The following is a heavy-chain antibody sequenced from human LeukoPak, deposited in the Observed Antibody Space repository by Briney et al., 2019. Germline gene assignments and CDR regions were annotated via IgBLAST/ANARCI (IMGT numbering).Heavy chain of an antibody. CDR1: GYTFTSCA. CDR2: INTNTGNP. V-gene: IGHV7-4-1*02. J-gene: IGHJ4*02. D-gene: IGHD6-6*01. Sequence: ASVKVSCKASGYTFTSCAMNWVRQAPGQGLEWMGWINTNTGNPTYAQGFTGRFVSSLDTSVSTAYLQISTLQPEDTAVYYCARRVLSSISSSGLETDYWGQGTLVTVSS. CDR3: ARRVLSSISSSGLETDY.